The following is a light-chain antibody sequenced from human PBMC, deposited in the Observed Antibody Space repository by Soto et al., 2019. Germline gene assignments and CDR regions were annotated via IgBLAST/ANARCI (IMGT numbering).Light chain of an antibody. J-gene: IGKJ1*01. CDR1: QSISRQ. V-gene: IGKV1-5*03. CDR3: RQYQGYWT. CDR2: QAS. Sequence: DIQMTQSPSTLSASGGDRVSITCRASQSISRQLAWYQQKPGKAPNLLIYQASNLETGVPSRFTGSGSGTESTLPVSRLQPDELASCFCRQYQGYWTFGQGTKGEVQ.